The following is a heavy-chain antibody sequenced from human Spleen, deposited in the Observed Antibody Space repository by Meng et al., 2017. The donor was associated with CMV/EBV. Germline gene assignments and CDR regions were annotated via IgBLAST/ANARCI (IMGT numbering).Heavy chain of an antibody. V-gene: IGHV3-30*02. CDR3: AKDQRFSSGSDY. J-gene: IGHJ4*02. D-gene: IGHD6-19*01. Sequence: CAASGFTFSYYGMHWVRQAPGKGLEWVAFIPYDGSNKYYADSVKGRFTISRDNYENTLYLQMNSLRADDMAVYYCAKDQRFSSGSDYWGQGTLVTVSS. CDR2: IPYDGSNK. CDR1: GFTFSYYG.